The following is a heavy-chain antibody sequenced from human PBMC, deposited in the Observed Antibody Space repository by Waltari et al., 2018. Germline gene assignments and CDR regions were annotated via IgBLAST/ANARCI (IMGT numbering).Heavy chain of an antibody. D-gene: IGHD1-1*01. CDR2: IIPIFGTA. Sequence: QVQLVQSGAEVKKPGSSVKVSCKASGGTFSSYAISWVRQAPGQGLEWMGGIIPIFGTANYAQKFQGRVTITADESTSTAYMELSSLRSEDTAVYYCARVAEGGTYYYYYGMDVWGQGTTVTVSS. CDR3: ARVAEGGTYYYYYGMDV. CDR1: GGTFSSYA. V-gene: IGHV1-69*13. J-gene: IGHJ6*02.